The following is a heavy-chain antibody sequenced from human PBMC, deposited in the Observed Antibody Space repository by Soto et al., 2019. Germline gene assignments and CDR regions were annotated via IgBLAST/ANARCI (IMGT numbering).Heavy chain of an antibody. CDR2: INHSGST. Sequence: SEILSLACAVYGGSFSGYYWSWIRQPPGKGLEWIGEINHSGSTNYNPSLKSRVTISVDTSKNQFSLKLSSVTAADTAVYYCARQATDSDWFDPWGQGTLVT. D-gene: IGHD5-12*01. J-gene: IGHJ5*02. CDR1: GGSFSGYY. CDR3: ARQATDSDWFDP. V-gene: IGHV4-34*01.